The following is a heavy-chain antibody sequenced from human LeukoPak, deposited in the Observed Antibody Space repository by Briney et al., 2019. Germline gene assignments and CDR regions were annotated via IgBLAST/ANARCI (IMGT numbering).Heavy chain of an antibody. V-gene: IGHV3-7*03. Sequence: PGGSLRLSCEVSGFTFSNYWMSWVRQAPGKGLEWVANIKQDGSSTYYLDSMKGRFTISRDDAKNSLYLQMNSLRDEDTAVYYCARARVSMENFDYWGQGTLVTVSS. CDR2: IKQDGSST. CDR3: ARARVSMENFDY. CDR1: GFTFSNYW. D-gene: IGHD4/OR15-4a*01. J-gene: IGHJ4*02.